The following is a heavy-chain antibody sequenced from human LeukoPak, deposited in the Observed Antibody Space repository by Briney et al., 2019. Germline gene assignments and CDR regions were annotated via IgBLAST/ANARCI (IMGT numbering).Heavy chain of an antibody. D-gene: IGHD6-13*01. Sequence: SVKVSCKASGGTFSKYTISWVRQRPGQGLEWMGGITPLFGTANYAQKFQGRVTITADESASTAYMELSSLRSEDTAVYYCARDSSGIRSLIAHWGQGTLVTVSS. CDR3: ARDSSGIRSLIAH. J-gene: IGHJ1*01. CDR1: GGTFSKYT. CDR2: ITPLFGTA. V-gene: IGHV1-69*13.